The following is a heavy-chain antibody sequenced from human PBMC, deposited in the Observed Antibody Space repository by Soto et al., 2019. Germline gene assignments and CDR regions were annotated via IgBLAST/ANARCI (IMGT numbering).Heavy chain of an antibody. D-gene: IGHD6-13*01. V-gene: IGHV5-10-1*01. CDR1: GYSFTSYW. Sequence: GESLKISCKGSGYSFTSYWISWVRQMPGKGLEWMGRIDPSDSYTNYSPSFQGHLTISADKSISTAYLQWSSLKASDTAMYYCASESSSWYWFDPWGQGTLVTVSS. CDR3: ASESSSWYWFDP. CDR2: IDPSDSYT. J-gene: IGHJ5*02.